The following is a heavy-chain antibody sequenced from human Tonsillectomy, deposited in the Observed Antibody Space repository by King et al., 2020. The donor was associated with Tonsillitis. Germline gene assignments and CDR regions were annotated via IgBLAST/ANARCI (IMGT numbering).Heavy chain of an antibody. J-gene: IGHJ4*02. CDR3: AKDHAAGIFDY. V-gene: IGHV3-30*02. CDR2: IHYDGSDK. CDR1: GFTFSIYG. Sequence: VQLVESGGGVVQPGGSLRLSCAASGFTFSIYGMHWVRQAPGKGLEWVALIHYDGSDKYYADSVKGRFTISRDNSKNTLYLQMNSLRAEDTAVYYCAKDHAAGIFDYWGQGTLVTVSS. D-gene: IGHD2-15*01.